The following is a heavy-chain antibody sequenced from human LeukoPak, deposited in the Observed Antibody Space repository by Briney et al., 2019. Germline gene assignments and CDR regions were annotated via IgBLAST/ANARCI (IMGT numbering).Heavy chain of an antibody. V-gene: IGHV5-51*01. CDR3: ARPSTVYGGTSEDY. CDR2: IYPGDSDT. D-gene: IGHD4-23*01. CDR1: IYSFTDYW. Sequence: GESLKISCKACIYSFTDYWIVGVRQMPGKGLEWMVPIYPGDSDTRYIPSLDRQVTICAHMSLTTPSPQWSSLQASDTAMYYCARPSTVYGGTSEDYWGQGTLVTVSS. J-gene: IGHJ4*02.